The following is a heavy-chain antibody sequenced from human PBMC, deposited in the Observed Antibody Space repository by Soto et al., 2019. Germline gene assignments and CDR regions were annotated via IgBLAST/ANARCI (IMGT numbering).Heavy chain of an antibody. CDR1: GGPFSGYY. V-gene: IGHV4-34*01. CDR2: INHSGST. CDR3: ARGPILLWFGGFDY. Sequence: SETLSLTCAVYGGPFSGYYWSWIRLPPGKGLEWIGEINHSGSTNYNPSLKSRVTISVDTSKNQFSLKLSSVTAADTAVYYCARGPILLWFGGFDYWGQGTLVTVSS. J-gene: IGHJ4*02. D-gene: IGHD3-10*01.